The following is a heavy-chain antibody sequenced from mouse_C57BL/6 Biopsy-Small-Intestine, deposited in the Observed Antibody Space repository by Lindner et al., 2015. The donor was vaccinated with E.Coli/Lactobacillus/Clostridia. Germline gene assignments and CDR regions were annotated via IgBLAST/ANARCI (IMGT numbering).Heavy chain of an antibody. Sequence: VQLQESGAELVKPGASVKMSCKASGYTFTSYGISWVKQRPGKGLEWIGQIYPGDGDTNYNEKFKGKATFTADTSSNTAYMQLSSLTTEDSAIYYCARSEYYSNYGWYFDVWGTGTTVTVSS. J-gene: IGHJ1*03. V-gene: IGHV1-80*01. CDR1: GYTFTSYG. CDR2: IYPGDGDT. D-gene: IGHD2-5*01. CDR3: ARSEYYSNYGWYFDV.